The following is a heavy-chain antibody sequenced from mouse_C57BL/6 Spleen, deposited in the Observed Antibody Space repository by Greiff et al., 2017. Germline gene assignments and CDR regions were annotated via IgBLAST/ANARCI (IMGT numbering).Heavy chain of an antibody. Sequence: QVQLQQPGAELVKPGASVKLSCKASGYTFTSYWMQWVKQRPGQGLEWIGEIDPSDSYTNYNQKFKGKATLTVDTSSSTAYMQLSSLTSEDSAVYYCASDPRYFDVWGTGTTVTVSS. CDR1: GYTFTSYW. V-gene: IGHV1-50*01. CDR2: IDPSDSYT. CDR3: ASDPRYFDV. J-gene: IGHJ1*03.